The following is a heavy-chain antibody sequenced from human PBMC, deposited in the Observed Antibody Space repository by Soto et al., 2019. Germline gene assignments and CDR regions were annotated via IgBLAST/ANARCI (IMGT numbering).Heavy chain of an antibody. CDR1: GYTFTNYG. J-gene: IGHJ6*02. CDR2: ISAYNDNT. V-gene: IGHV1-18*01. CDR3: AREGYYYGSGSYSPPRFYGMDV. Sequence: QIQLVQSGAEVKKAGASVKVSCKASGYTFTNYGISWVRQALGQGLEWMGLISAYNDNTNYAQKFQGRVTLTTDTPTRTASKELRSLKSDDPTVYYCAREGYYYGSGSYSPPRFYGMDVWGQGTTVTVFS. D-gene: IGHD3-10*01.